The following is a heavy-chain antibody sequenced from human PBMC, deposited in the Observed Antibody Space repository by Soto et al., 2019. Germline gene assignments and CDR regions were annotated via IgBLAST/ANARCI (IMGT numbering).Heavy chain of an antibody. Sequence: QVQLVQSGAEVKKPGSSVKVSCQASGGTFNNFAFTWVRQAPGQGLEWLGGIMPVFDTANNAQRYQGRVTITADEFTSTVYTEIGSLRSDDTAVYSCATATISPLSSANHHYVMDVWGQGTTGTVSS. CDR1: GGTFNNFA. V-gene: IGHV1-69*01. CDR2: IMPVFDTA. CDR3: ATATISPLSSANHHYVMDV. D-gene: IGHD3-3*01. J-gene: IGHJ6*01.